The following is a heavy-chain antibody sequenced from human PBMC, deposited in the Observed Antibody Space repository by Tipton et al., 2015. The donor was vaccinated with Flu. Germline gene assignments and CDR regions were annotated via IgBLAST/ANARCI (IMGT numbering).Heavy chain of an antibody. Sequence: TLSLTCAVSGYSISSGYYWGWIRPPPGKGLEWIGSIYHSGSTYYNPSLKSRVTISVDTSKNQFSLKLSSVTAADTAVYYCARDGYDFWSGTQAFDIWGQGTMVTVSS. J-gene: IGHJ3*02. D-gene: IGHD3-3*01. V-gene: IGHV4-38-2*02. CDR1: GYSISSGYY. CDR2: IYHSGST. CDR3: ARDGYDFWSGTQAFDI.